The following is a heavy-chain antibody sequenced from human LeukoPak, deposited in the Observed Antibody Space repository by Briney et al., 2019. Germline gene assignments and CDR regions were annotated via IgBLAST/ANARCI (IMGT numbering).Heavy chain of an antibody. J-gene: IGHJ3*02. CDR3: ARGTIAARLGAFDI. Sequence: ASVKVSCKASGGTFSSYAISWVRQAPGQGLEWMGGIIPIFGTANYAQKFQGRVTITADESTSTAYMELSSLRSEDTAVYYCARGTIAARLGAFDIWGQGTMVTVSS. CDR1: GGTFSSYA. D-gene: IGHD6-6*01. V-gene: IGHV1-69*13. CDR2: IIPIFGTA.